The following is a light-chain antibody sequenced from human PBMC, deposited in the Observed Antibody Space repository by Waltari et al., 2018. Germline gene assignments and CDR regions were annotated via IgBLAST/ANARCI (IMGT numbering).Light chain of an antibody. CDR1: QSVSRS. Sequence: EIVLTQSPATLSLSPGERATLSCRASQSVSRSLAWYQQKPGQAPRLLIFDASNRATALPGRFQCRGSGTSFHLNHRRLRAGSFAVFFCPVYVRLPVTFGQGTQVE. V-gene: IGKV3-11*01. J-gene: IGKJ1*01. CDR3: PVYVRLPVT. CDR2: DAS.